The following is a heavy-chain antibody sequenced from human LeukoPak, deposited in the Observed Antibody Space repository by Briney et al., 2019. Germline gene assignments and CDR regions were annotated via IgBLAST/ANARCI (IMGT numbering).Heavy chain of an antibody. J-gene: IGHJ4*02. CDR2: IYPGDSDT. Sequence: GESLKISCKGSGYSFTSYWIGWVRQMPGKSLEWMGIIYPGDSDTRYSPSFQGQVTISADKSISTAYLQWSSLKASDTAMYYCARQTRYCSGGSCYSDYWGQGTLVTVSS. CDR1: GYSFTSYW. V-gene: IGHV5-51*01. D-gene: IGHD2-15*01. CDR3: ARQTRYCSGGSCYSDY.